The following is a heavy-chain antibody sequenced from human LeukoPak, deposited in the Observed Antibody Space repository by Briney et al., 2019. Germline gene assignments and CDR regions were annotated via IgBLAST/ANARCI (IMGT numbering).Heavy chain of an antibody. J-gene: IGHJ6*03. Sequence: ASVKVPCKASGGTFSSYAISWVRQAPGQGLEWMGGIIPIFGTANYAQKFQGRVTITADESTSTAYMELSSLRSEDTAVYYCARVTTVTTLYYMDVWGKGTTVTVSS. CDR2: IIPIFGTA. V-gene: IGHV1-69*13. CDR1: GGTFSSYA. CDR3: ARVTTVTTLYYMDV. D-gene: IGHD4-11*01.